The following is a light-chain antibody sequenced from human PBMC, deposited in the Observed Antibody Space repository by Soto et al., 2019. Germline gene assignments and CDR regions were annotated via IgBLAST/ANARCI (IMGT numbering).Light chain of an antibody. CDR1: QSVLYISNNNNY. J-gene: IGKJ2*01. Sequence: DIVMTQSLDSLAVSLGERATFNCKSSQSVLYISNNNNYLAWYQQKPGQPPKLLIYWASTRESGVPDRFSGSGSGTDFTLTISSLQAEDVAVYYCQQYYSAPYTFGQGTKLEIK. CDR2: WAS. CDR3: QQYYSAPYT. V-gene: IGKV4-1*01.